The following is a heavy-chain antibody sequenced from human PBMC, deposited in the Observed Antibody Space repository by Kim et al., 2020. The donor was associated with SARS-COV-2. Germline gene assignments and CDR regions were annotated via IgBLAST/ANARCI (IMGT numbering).Heavy chain of an antibody. CDR2: LIPMFGTP. CDR3: ARDQWELPQR. V-gene: IGHV1-69*13. D-gene: IGHD1-26*01. Sequence: SVKVSCKASGGSFSSYGISWVRQAPGQGLQWMGGLIPMFGTPKYAQSFQGRVTITADESIRTAYMELRSLRSGDTAVYYCARDQWELPQRWGQGTLVTVSS. J-gene: IGHJ1*01. CDR1: GGSFSSYG.